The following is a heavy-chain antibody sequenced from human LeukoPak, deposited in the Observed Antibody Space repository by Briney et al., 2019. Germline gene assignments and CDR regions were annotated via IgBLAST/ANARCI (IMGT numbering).Heavy chain of an antibody. CDR1: GFSFNNYA. CDR2: ISVPGGVI. CDR3: AKDSANWGRHYDY. J-gene: IGHJ4*02. D-gene: IGHD7-27*01. Sequence: GGSLRLSCAASGFSFNNYAMHWVRQAPGKGLEWVSGISVPGGVIYYADAVKGRFTISRDNSKNTVYLQMNTLRAEDTAIYYCAKDSANWGRHYDYWGQGTLVTVSS. V-gene: IGHV3-23*01.